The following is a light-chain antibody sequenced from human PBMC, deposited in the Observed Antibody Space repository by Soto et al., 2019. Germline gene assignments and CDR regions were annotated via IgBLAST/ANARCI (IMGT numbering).Light chain of an antibody. V-gene: IGLV1-51*01. CDR1: SSNIGNNY. Sequence: QSVLTQPPSVSAAPGKKVTISCSGSSSNIGNNYVSWYQQLPGTAPKLLIYDNNNRPSGIPDRFSGSKSGTSATLGITGLQTGDEADYYCGTWDSSLSAVVFGGGTKVTVL. CDR3: GTWDSSLSAVV. CDR2: DNN. J-gene: IGLJ2*01.